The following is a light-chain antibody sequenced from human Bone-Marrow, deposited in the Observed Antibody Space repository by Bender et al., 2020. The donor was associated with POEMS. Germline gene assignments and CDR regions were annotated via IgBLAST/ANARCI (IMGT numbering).Light chain of an antibody. Sequence: SSELTQPPSVSVSPGQTARITCSAEALSQKHAFWYQKKSGQAPILVIYKDNKRPSGIPERFSGSSSGTTVTLTISGVQTEDEADYYCQSVDSGGIYVEFGAGTKLTVL. V-gene: IGLV3-25*03. CDR3: QSVDSGGIYVE. J-gene: IGLJ2*01. CDR1: ALSQKH. CDR2: KDN.